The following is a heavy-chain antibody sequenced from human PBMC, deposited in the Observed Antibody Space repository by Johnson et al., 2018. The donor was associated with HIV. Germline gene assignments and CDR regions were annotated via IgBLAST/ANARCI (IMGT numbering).Heavy chain of an antibody. D-gene: IGHD2-15*01. CDR3: AAGGIDAFDI. CDR1: GFTFDDYT. CDR2: ISWDGGST. Sequence: VQLVESGGGVVQPGGSLRLSCAASGFTFDDYTMHWVRQAPGKGLEWVSLISWDGGSTYYADSVKGRFTISRDNSKNSLYLQMNSLRTEDTALYYCAAGGIDAFDIWGQGTMVTVSS. V-gene: IGHV3-43*01. J-gene: IGHJ3*02.